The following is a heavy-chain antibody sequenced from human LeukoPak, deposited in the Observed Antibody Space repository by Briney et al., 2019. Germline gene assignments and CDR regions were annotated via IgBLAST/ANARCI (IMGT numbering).Heavy chain of an antibody. CDR3: ARYSSPAALAYMDA. CDR1: GGSIFRYY. D-gene: IGHD2-2*01. CDR2: IDDSGNT. V-gene: IGHV4-59*01. Sequence: SETLSLTCIVSGGSIFRYYWTWIRQAPGKGLEWIGNIDDSGNTNYSPSLKSRVTISLDTSKNQFSLRLTSVTAADMAPDFCARYSSPAALAYMDAWGKGTTVTVSS. J-gene: IGHJ6*03.